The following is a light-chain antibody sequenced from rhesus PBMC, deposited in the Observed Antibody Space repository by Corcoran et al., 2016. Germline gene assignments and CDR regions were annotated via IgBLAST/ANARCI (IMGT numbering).Light chain of an antibody. J-gene: IGKJ2*01. V-gene: IGKV1-22*01. CDR1: QGISSW. CDR3: LQYSSSPYS. Sequence: DIQMTQSPSSLSASVGDKVTITCRASQGISSWLAWYQQNPGTAPKLLLYKASSLQIGVPSRFSGSGSGTDFTLTISSMQPEDYATYYCLQYSSSPYSFGQGTKVEIK. CDR2: KAS.